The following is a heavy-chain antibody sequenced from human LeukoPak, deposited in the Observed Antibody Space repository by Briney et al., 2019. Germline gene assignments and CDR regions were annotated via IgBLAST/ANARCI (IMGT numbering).Heavy chain of an antibody. V-gene: IGHV5-51*01. CDR3: ARPVTNSYYVGSFDI. J-gene: IGHJ3*02. D-gene: IGHD3-22*01. Sequence: GESLKISCKGSGYSFTNYWIGWVRQMPGKGLGWIGIIYPGDSDTRYSPSFQGQVTISADKSISTAYLQWSSLKASDTAMYYCARPVTNSYYVGSFDIWGQGTMVTVAS. CDR1: GYSFTNYW. CDR2: IYPGDSDT.